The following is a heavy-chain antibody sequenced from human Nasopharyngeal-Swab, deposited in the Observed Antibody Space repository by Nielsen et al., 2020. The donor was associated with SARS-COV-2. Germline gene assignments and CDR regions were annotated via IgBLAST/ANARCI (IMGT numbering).Heavy chain of an antibody. CDR2: IIPIFGTA. Sequence: WVRQAPGQGVEWMGGIIPIFGTANYAQKFEGRVTITANECTSRAYMELSSLRSEDTAVYYCARDSSSYSSSLRTYYYGMDVWGQGTTVTVSS. V-gene: IGHV1-69*01. D-gene: IGHD6-13*01. J-gene: IGHJ6*02. CDR3: ARDSSSYSSSLRTYYYGMDV.